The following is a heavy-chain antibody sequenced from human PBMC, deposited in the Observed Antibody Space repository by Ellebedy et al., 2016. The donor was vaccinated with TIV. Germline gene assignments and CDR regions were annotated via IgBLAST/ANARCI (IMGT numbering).Heavy chain of an antibody. D-gene: IGHD4/OR15-4a*01. Sequence: GESLKISXAASGFTLSTYSMNWVRQAPGKGLEWVSSISSSSTYISYADSVKGRFTTSRDNAKNSLYLHMNSLRDEDTAVYYCARDLVQTTEAFDMWGQGTLVSVSS. V-gene: IGHV3-21*06. CDR2: ISSSSTYI. CDR3: ARDLVQTTEAFDM. CDR1: GFTLSTYS. J-gene: IGHJ3*02.